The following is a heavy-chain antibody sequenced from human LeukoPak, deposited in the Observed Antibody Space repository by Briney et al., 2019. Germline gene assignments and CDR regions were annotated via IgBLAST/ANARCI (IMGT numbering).Heavy chain of an antibody. CDR3: AKDNDGWAFDY. J-gene: IGHJ4*02. D-gene: IGHD5-24*01. V-gene: IGHV3-30*02. CDR2: IWHDGTKK. Sequence: GGSLRLSCAASGFTFSRHNMHWVRQAPGKGLEWVAFIWHDGTKKYYADSLKGRFTISRDNPKNTLNLQMISLRAEDTAVYYCAKDNDGWAFDYWGQGTLVTVSS. CDR1: GFTFSRHN.